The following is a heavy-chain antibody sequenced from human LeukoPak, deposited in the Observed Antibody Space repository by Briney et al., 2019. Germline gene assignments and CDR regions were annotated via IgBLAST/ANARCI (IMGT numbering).Heavy chain of an antibody. CDR3: ARGVGATTWYYFDY. CDR2: IYHSGST. V-gene: IGHV4-38-2*02. CDR1: GYSISSGYY. Sequence: PSETLSLTCTVSGYSISSGYYWGRIRQPPGKGLEWIGSIYHSGSTYYNPSLKSRVTISVDTSKNQFSLKLSSVTAADTAVYYCARGVGATTWYYFDYWGQGTLVTVSS. J-gene: IGHJ4*02. D-gene: IGHD1-26*01.